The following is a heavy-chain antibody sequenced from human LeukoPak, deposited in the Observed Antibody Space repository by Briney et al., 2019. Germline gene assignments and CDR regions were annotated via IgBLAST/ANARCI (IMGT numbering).Heavy chain of an antibody. D-gene: IGHD2-2*01. CDR3: ARGCSSTSCFDY. J-gene: IGHJ4*02. Sequence: GASVTVSCKASGYTFTSYVINWVRQATGQGLEWMGWMNPNSGNTGYAQKFQGRVTMTRNTSISTAYMELSSLRSEDTAVYYCARGCSSTSCFDYWGQGTLVTDSS. CDR2: MNPNSGNT. V-gene: IGHV1-8*01. CDR1: GYTFTSYV.